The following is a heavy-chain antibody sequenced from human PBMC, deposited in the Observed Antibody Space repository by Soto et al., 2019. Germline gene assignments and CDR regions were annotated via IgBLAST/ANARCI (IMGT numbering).Heavy chain of an antibody. CDR2: ISGSGGAI. D-gene: IGHD2-2*02. CDR3: ARGGDIVVVPSAIDY. Sequence: PVGSLRLSCAGSGFTFRTYAMSWVRQAPGKGLEWVSTISGSGGAIHYADSVKGRLTISRDNSDNTLYLQMSSLRAEDTAVYYCARGGDIVVVPSAIDYWGPGTLVTVSS. V-gene: IGHV3-23*01. J-gene: IGHJ4*02. CDR1: GFTFRTYA.